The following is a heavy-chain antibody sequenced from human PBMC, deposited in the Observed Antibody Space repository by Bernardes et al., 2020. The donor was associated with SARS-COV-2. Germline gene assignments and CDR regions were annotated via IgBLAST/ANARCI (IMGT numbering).Heavy chain of an antibody. Sequence: GGSLRLSCAASGFTFSSYSMNWVRQAPGKGLEWVSSISSSSSYIYYADSVKGRFTISRDNAKNSLYLQMNSLRAEDTAVYYCARDWFGGEWELLDYYYYGMDVWGQGTTVTVSS. CDR3: ARDWFGGEWELLDYYYYGMDV. CDR2: ISSSSSYI. CDR1: GFTFSSYS. D-gene: IGHD1-26*01. V-gene: IGHV3-21*01. J-gene: IGHJ6*02.